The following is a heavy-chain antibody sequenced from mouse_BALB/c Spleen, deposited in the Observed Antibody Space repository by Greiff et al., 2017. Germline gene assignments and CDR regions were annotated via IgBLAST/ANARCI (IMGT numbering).Heavy chain of an antibody. CDR1: GFTFSSYG. D-gene: IGHD1-3*01. J-gene: IGHJ3*01. Sequence: EVQGVESGGDLVKPGGSLKLSCAASGFTFSSYGMSWVRQTPDKRLEWVATISSGGSYTYYPDSVKGRFTISRDNAKNTLYLQMSSLKSEDTAMYYCARQVNYWFAYWGQGTLVTVSA. CDR2: ISSGGSYT. CDR3: ARQVNYWFAY. V-gene: IGHV5-6*01.